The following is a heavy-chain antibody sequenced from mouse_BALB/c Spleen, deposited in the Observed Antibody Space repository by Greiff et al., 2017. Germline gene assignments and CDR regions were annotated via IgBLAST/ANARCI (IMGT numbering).Heavy chain of an antibody. D-gene: IGHD1-1*01. Sequence: DVKLVESGGGLVQPGGSRKLSCAASGFTFSSFGMHWVRQAPEKGLEWVAYISSGSSTIYYADTVKGRFTISRDNPKNTLFLQMTSLRSEDTAMYYCARGDGSSPYYFDYWGQGTTLTVSS. J-gene: IGHJ2*01. CDR3: ARGDGSSPYYFDY. V-gene: IGHV5-17*02. CDR2: ISSGSSTI. CDR1: GFTFSSFG.